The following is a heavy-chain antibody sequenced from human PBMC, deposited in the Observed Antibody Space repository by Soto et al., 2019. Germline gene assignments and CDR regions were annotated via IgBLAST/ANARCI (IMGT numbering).Heavy chain of an antibody. CDR3: ARDQDSPFDY. CDR1: GGSISSYY. V-gene: IGHV4-59*01. Sequence: PSETLSLTCTVSGGSISSYYWSWIRQPPGKGLEWIGYIYYSGSTNYNPSLKSRVTILVDTSKNQFSLKLSSVTAADTAVYYCARDQDSPFDYWGQGTLVTVSS. D-gene: IGHD2-15*01. CDR2: IYYSGST. J-gene: IGHJ4*02.